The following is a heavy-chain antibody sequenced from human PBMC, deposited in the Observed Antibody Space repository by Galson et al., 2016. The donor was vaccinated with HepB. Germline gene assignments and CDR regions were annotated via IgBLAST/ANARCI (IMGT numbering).Heavy chain of an antibody. Sequence: SLRLSCAASGLTFDEYAMHWVRQAPGKGLEWVSGISWNSARTGYADSVKGRFTISRDNAKNSLDLQMNSLRPEDTALYYCAKSGTDSSSKGWFDPWGQGTLVTVSS. CDR2: ISWNSART. V-gene: IGHV3-9*01. D-gene: IGHD6-13*01. CDR1: GLTFDEYA. J-gene: IGHJ5*01. CDR3: AKSGTDSSSKGWFDP.